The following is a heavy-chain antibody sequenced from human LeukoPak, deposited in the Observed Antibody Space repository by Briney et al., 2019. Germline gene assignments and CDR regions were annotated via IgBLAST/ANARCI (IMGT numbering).Heavy chain of an antibody. V-gene: IGHV3-23*01. CDR2: IGAGGTFT. J-gene: IGHJ4*02. CDR1: GFTFSSYA. D-gene: IGHD4-11*01. Sequence: GGSLRLSCTASGFTFSSYAMNRVRQAPGKGLEWVSGIGAGGTFTYYADSVKGRFTISRDNSRNTLYLQMNSLRADDTAVYYCAQDLDYTTYWYYFDYWGQGTLVTVSS. CDR3: AQDLDYTTYWYYFDY.